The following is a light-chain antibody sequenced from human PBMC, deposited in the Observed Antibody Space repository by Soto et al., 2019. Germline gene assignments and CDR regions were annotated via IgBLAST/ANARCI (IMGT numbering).Light chain of an antibody. J-gene: IGKJ1*01. CDR1: QSLGTDY. CDR2: DAS. CDR3: QQYYSFPWT. Sequence: DIVLTQSPGTLSLSPGERATLSCRASQSLGTDYLAWYQQKPGQAPRLLIYDASRRATGIPVRFSGSGSGADFTLTISTLEPEDFAVYYCQQYYSFPWTFGQGTKVEIK. V-gene: IGKV3-20*01.